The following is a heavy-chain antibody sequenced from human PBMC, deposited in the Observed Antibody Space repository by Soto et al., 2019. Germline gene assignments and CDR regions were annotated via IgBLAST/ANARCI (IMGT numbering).Heavy chain of an antibody. Sequence: QVQLVQSGAEVKKPGASVKVFCKASGYTFTSYYMHCVRQAPGQGLEWMGIINPSGGSTSYAQKFQGRVTMTRATSTSTVYMERSSLRSEDTAVYYCAREGTSSYGMDVWGQGTTVTVSS. V-gene: IGHV1-46*01. CDR1: GYTFTSYY. D-gene: IGHD2-2*01. J-gene: IGHJ6*02. CDR2: INPSGGST. CDR3: AREGTSSYGMDV.